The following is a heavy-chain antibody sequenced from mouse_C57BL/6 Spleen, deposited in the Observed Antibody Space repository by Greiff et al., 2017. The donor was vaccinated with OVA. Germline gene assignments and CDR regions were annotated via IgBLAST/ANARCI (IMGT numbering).Heavy chain of an antibody. CDR3: ARGGDYDYDEGLFDY. D-gene: IGHD2-4*01. J-gene: IGHJ2*01. CDR2: INPGSGGT. V-gene: IGHV1-54*01. Sequence: QVQLQQSGAELVRPGTSVKVSCKASGYAFTNYLIEWVKQRPGQGLEWIGVINPGSGGTNYNEKFKGKATLTADKSSSTAYMQLSSLTSEDSAVYFCARGGDYDYDEGLFDYWGQGTTLTVSS. CDR1: GYAFTNYL.